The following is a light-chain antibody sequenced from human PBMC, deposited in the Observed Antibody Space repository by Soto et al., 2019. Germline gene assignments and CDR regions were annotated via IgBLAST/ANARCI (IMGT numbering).Light chain of an antibody. CDR3: TSYTTSSTQV. CDR2: EVR. V-gene: IGLV2-14*01. Sequence: QSALTQPASVSGSPGQSITISCAGTSSDIGAYKHVSWYQQHPGKAPKIMIYEVRNRPSGVSNRFSGSKSGNTASLTISGLQAEDEADYYCTSYTTSSTQVFGTGTKVTVL. CDR1: SSDIGAYKH. J-gene: IGLJ1*01.